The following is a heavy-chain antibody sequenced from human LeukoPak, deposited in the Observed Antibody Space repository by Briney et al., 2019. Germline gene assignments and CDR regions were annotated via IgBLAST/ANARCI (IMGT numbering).Heavy chain of an antibody. Sequence: SETLSLTCTVSGYSISSGYYWGWIRQPPGKGLEWIGSIYHRGSTYYNPSLKSRVTISVDTSKNQFSLKLSSVTAADTAVYYCAREEVGATDYWGQGTLVTVSS. CDR2: IYHRGST. V-gene: IGHV4-38-2*02. J-gene: IGHJ4*02. D-gene: IGHD1-26*01. CDR3: AREEVGATDY. CDR1: GYSISSGYY.